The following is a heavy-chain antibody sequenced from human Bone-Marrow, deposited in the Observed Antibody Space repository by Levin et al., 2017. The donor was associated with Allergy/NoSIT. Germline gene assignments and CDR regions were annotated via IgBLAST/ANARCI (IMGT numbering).Heavy chain of an antibody. CDR2: INPNSGDT. D-gene: IGHD6-19*01. J-gene: IGHJ3*02. CDR3: ARISSAAFDM. CDR1: GYTFTDYF. V-gene: IGHV1-2*02. Sequence: ASVKVSCKASGYTFTDYFIHWVRLAPGQGLEWMGWINPNSGDTDPSQNFQGTVTMTRDTSISTAYMEVTSLTSNDTALYYCARISSAAFDMWGQGTVVTVSS.